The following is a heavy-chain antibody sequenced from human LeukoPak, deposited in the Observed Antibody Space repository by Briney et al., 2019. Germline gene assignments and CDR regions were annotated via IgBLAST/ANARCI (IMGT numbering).Heavy chain of an antibody. CDR3: AKVRPPPGSGWYGGDDS. Sequence: AGGSLRLSCAASGFTVDSHYLSWVRQAPGKGLEWVSSIKISGYADYADSVKGRFTISRDNSKNTLYLQMNSLRVEDTAVYYCAKVRPPPGSGWYGGDDSWGQGTLVTVSS. V-gene: IGHV3-53*01. CDR2: IKISGYA. CDR1: GFTVDSHY. J-gene: IGHJ4*02. D-gene: IGHD6-19*01.